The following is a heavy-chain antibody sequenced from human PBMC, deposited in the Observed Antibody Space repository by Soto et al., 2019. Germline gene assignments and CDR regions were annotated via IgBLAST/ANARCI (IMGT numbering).Heavy chain of an antibody. CDR3: ARSQGSSTSLEIYYYYYYGMDV. CDR1: GGTFSSYA. D-gene: IGHD2-2*01. CDR2: IIPISGTA. V-gene: IGHV1-69*01. Sequence: QVQLVQSGAEVKKPGSSVKVSCKASGGTFSSYAISWVRQAPGQGLEWMGGIIPISGTANYAQKFQGRVTMTADEPTSTAYMELSSLRSEDTAVYYCARSQGSSTSLEIYYYYYYGMDVWGQGTTVTVSS. J-gene: IGHJ6*02.